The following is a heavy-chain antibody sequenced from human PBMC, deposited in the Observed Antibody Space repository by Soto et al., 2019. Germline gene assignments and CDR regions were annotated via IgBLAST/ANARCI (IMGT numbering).Heavy chain of an antibody. CDR2: ISHSGST. Sequence: QVQLQESGPGLVKPSQTLSLICTVSGASLRSGSYYWSWIRQPPGKGLEWIGYISHSGSTNYDPSLKSRLTMSVATSPNQSSLPLNSVTAADAAVYYCSYGSSVDYWGQGTLVTVSS. D-gene: IGHD3-10*01. J-gene: IGHJ4*02. V-gene: IGHV4-61*01. CDR3: SYGSSVDY. CDR1: GASLRSGSYY.